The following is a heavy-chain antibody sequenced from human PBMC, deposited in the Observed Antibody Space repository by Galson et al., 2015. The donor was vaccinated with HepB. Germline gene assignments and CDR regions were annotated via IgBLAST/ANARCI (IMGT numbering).Heavy chain of an antibody. CDR2: ISWNSGSI. V-gene: IGHV3-9*01. D-gene: IGHD6-13*01. CDR3: AKGNSSSWWYYFDY. Sequence: SLRLSCAASGFTFDDYAMHWVRQAPGKGLEWVSGISWNSGSIGYADSVKGRFTISRDDAKNSLYLQMNSLRAEDTALYYCAKGNSSSWWYYFDYWGQGTLVTVSS. J-gene: IGHJ4*02. CDR1: GFTFDDYA.